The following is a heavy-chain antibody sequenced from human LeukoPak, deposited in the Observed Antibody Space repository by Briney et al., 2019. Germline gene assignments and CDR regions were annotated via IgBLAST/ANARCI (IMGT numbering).Heavy chain of an antibody. D-gene: IGHD1-1*01. V-gene: IGHV3-48*03. CDR2: ISSSGSTI. CDR3: ARHNSNHGYYFDY. CDR1: GFTFSSYE. J-gene: IGHJ4*02. Sequence: GGSLRLSCAASGFTFSSYEMNWVRQAPGKGLEWVSYISSSGSTIYYADSVKGRFTISRDNAKNSLYLQMNSLRAEDTAVYYCARHNSNHGYYFDYWGQGTLVTVSS.